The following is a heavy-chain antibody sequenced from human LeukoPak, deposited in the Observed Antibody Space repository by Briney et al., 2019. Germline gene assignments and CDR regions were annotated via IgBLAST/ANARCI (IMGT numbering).Heavy chain of an antibody. CDR2: ISAYNGNT. V-gene: IGHV1-18*01. CDR3: ARVTYYYDSSGYSRTYYYGMDV. CDR1: GYTFTSYG. D-gene: IGHD3-22*01. J-gene: IGHJ6*02. Sequence: GASVKVSCKASGYTFTSYGISWVRQAPGQGLEWMGWISAYNGNTNYAQKLQGRVTMTTDTSTSTAYMELRSLRSDDTAVYYCARVTYYYDSSGYSRTYYYGMDVWGQGTTVTVSS.